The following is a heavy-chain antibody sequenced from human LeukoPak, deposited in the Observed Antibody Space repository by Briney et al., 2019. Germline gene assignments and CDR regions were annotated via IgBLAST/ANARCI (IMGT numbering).Heavy chain of an antibody. CDR1: GGSISSGDYD. Sequence: SETLSLTCTVSGGSISSGDYDWSWSRQPPGKGLEWIGYIYYSGSTYYNPSLKSRVTISVDTSKNQFSLKLSSVTAADTAVYYCARANGGDHFDYWGQGTLVTVSS. J-gene: IGHJ4*02. CDR3: ARANGGDHFDY. D-gene: IGHD2-21*02. V-gene: IGHV4-30-4*01. CDR2: IYYSGST.